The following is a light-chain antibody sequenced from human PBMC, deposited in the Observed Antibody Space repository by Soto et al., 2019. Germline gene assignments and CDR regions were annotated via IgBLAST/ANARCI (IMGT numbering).Light chain of an antibody. J-gene: IGLJ2*01. V-gene: IGLV2-23*01. CDR1: RSDVGSYNF. CDR2: EAD. Sequence: QSALTRPASVSGSPGQSISISCTGSRSDVGSYNFVSWYQLFPGKAPKLIIYEADKRPSGVSSRFSGSKSGFTASLTISGLQAEDEADYFCSSYAGDSALIFGGGTKLTVL. CDR3: SSYAGDSALI.